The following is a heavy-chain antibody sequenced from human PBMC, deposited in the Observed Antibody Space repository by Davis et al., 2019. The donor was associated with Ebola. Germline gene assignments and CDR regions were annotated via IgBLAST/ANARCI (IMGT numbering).Heavy chain of an antibody. CDR1: GFTFSSYG. D-gene: IGHD1-26*01. CDR2: IWYDGSNK. J-gene: IGHJ1*01. Sequence: GESLKISCAASGFTFSSYGMHWVRQAPGKGLEWVAVIWYDGSNKYYADSVKGRFTISRDNSKNTLYLQMNSLRAEDTAVYYCAKDYEVGVTEYFQHWGQGTLVTVSS. V-gene: IGHV3-33*06. CDR3: AKDYEVGVTEYFQH.